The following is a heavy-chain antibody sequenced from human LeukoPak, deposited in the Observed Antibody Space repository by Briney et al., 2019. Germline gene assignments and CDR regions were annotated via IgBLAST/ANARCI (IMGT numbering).Heavy chain of an antibody. J-gene: IGHJ6*03. D-gene: IGHD3-10*01. CDR2: ISSSSSYI. Sequence: GGSLRLSCAASGFTFSSYSMNWVRQAPGKGLEWVSSISSSSSYIYYAGSVKGRFTISRDNAKNSLYLQMNSLRAEDTAVYYCARSGMRITMVRGLNYYYYYMDVWGKGTTVTVSS. CDR3: ARSGMRITMVRGLNYYYYYMDV. V-gene: IGHV3-21*01. CDR1: GFTFSSYS.